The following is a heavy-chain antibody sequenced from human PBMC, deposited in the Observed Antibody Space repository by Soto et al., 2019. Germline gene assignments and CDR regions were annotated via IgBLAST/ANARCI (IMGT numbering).Heavy chain of an antibody. CDR2: IKQDGSEK. Sequence: GGSLRLSCAASGFTFSSYWMSWVRQAPGKGLEWVANIKQDGSEKYYVDSVKGRFTISRDNAKNSLYLQMNSLRAEDTAMYYCARDLGYCSGGSCYYYYYYMDVWGKGTTVTVSS. D-gene: IGHD2-15*01. CDR1: GFTFSSYW. V-gene: IGHV3-7*01. J-gene: IGHJ6*03. CDR3: ARDLGYCSGGSCYYYYYYMDV.